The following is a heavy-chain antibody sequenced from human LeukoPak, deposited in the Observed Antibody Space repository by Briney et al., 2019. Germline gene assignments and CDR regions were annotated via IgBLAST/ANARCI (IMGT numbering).Heavy chain of an antibody. CDR2: MNSNTGNT. Sequence: ASVNVSCKASVYTFTNYDIMWVRQATGQGPEWMGWMNSNTGNTDSAQKFQGRVTMTRDTPINTAYMELHSPTSEDTAVYYCARGRGGTVVRGYLDYWGQGTLVTVSS. V-gene: IGHV1-8*01. CDR1: VYTFTNYD. D-gene: IGHD3-10*01. J-gene: IGHJ4*02. CDR3: ARGRGGTVVRGYLDY.